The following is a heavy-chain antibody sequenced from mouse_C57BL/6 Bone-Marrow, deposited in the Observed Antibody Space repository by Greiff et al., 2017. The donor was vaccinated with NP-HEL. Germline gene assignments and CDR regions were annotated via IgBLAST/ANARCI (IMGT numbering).Heavy chain of an antibody. V-gene: IGHV5-12*01. J-gene: IGHJ3*01. CDR3: ARGGWLGAY. CDR2: ISNGGGST. CDR1: GFTFSDYY. Sequence: EVKLVESGGGLVQPGGSLKLSCAASGFTFSDYYMYWVRQTPEKRLEWVAYISNGGGSTYYPDTVKGRFTISRDNAKNTLYLQRSRLKAEDTAMYYCARGGWLGAYWGQGTLVTVSA. D-gene: IGHD1-1*02.